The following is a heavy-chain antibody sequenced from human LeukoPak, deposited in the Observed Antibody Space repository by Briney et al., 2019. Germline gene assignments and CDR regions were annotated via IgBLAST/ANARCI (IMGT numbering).Heavy chain of an antibody. Sequence: ASVTVSCKASGGTFSSYAISWVRQAPGQGLEWMGGIIPIFGTANYAQKFQGRVTITTDESTSTAYMELSSLRSEDTAVYYCAREVAGTTWGNWFDPWGRGTLVTVSS. CDR2: IIPIFGTA. D-gene: IGHD1-1*01. V-gene: IGHV1-69*05. CDR3: AREVAGTTWGNWFDP. J-gene: IGHJ5*02. CDR1: GGTFSSYA.